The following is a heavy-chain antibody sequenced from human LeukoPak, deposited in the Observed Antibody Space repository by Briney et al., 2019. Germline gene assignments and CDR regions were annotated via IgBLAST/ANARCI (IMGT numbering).Heavy chain of an antibody. Sequence: GGSLRLSCAASGFTFSSYSMNWVRQAPGKGLEWVSYISSSSSTIYYADSVKGRFTISRDNAKNSLYLQMNSLRAEDTAVYYCARGGTSPAGCQFLPGVLALLSQCDNWFDPWGQGTLVTVSS. J-gene: IGHJ5*02. V-gene: IGHV3-48*04. D-gene: IGHD3-3*02. CDR1: GFTFSSYS. CDR2: ISSSSSTI. CDR3: ARGGTSPAGCQFLPGVLALLSQCDNWFDP.